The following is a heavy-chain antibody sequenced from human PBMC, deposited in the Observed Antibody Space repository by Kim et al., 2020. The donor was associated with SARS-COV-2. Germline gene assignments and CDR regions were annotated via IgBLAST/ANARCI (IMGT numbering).Heavy chain of an antibody. CDR1: GGSISSSSYY. CDR3: ARLRSNYVYYYGMDV. CDR2: IYYSGST. D-gene: IGHD4-4*01. J-gene: IGHJ6*02. V-gene: IGHV4-39*01. Sequence: SETLSLTCTVSGGSISSSSYYWGWIRQPPGKGLEWIGSIYYSGSTYYNPSLKSRVTISVDTSKNQFSLKLSSVTAADTAVYYCARLRSNYVYYYGMDVWGQGTTVTVSS.